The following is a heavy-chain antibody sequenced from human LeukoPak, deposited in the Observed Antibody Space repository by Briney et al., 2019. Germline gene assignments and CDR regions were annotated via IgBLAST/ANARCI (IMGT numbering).Heavy chain of an antibody. D-gene: IGHD5-24*01. V-gene: IGHV4-59*08. J-gene: IGHJ3*02. Sequence: SETLSLTCTVSGGSISSYYWSWIRQPPGKGLEWIGYIYYSGSTSYNPSLKSRVTISVDTSKNQFSLKLSSVTAADTAVYYCARHEMATIGAFDIWGQGTMVTVSS. CDR3: ARHEMATIGAFDI. CDR1: GGSISSYY. CDR2: IYYSGST.